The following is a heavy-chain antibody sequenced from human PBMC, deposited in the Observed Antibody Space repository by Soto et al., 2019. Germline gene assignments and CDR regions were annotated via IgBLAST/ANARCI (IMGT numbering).Heavy chain of an antibody. CDR2: ISSSSSYT. Sequence: GGSLRLSCAASGFTFSDYYMSWIRQAPGKGLEWVSYISSSSSYTNYADSVKGRFTISRDNAKNSLYLQMNSLRAEDTAVYYCARAEDYDSSGYLERSFDYWGQGTLVTV. V-gene: IGHV3-11*05. CDR1: GFTFSDYY. J-gene: IGHJ4*02. D-gene: IGHD3-22*01. CDR3: ARAEDYDSSGYLERSFDY.